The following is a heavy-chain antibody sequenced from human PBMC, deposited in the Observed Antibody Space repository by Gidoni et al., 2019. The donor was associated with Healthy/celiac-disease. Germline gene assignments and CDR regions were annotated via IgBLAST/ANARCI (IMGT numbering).Heavy chain of an antibody. CDR2: ISYDGSNK. CDR3: AKDSGRSSGYDPYGGMDV. Sequence: QVQLVESGGGVVQPGRSLGLSCAASGFTFSSYGMHWVRQAPGKGLEWVAVISYDGSNKYYADSVKGRFTISRDNSKNTLYLQMNSLRAEDTAVYYCAKDSGRSSGYDPYGGMDVWGQGTTVTVSS. J-gene: IGHJ6*02. D-gene: IGHD5-12*01. CDR1: GFTFSSYG. V-gene: IGHV3-30*18.